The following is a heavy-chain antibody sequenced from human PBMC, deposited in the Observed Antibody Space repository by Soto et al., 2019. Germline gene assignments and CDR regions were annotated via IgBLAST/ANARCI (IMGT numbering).Heavy chain of an antibody. V-gene: IGHV3-23*01. CDR1: GFTFSTHA. J-gene: IGHJ5*02. CDR2: ISGGGGRT. CDR3: AKEFGGGGEDDNWFDP. Sequence: EVQLLESGGGLVQPGGSLRLSCEASGFTFSTHAMSWVRQAPGKGLEWVSAISGGGGRTDYTNSVKGRFTISRDNSKNPVSRQMNSRRAEDAAVYYCAKEFGGGGEDDNWFDPWGQGTLVTVSS. D-gene: IGHD2-21*01.